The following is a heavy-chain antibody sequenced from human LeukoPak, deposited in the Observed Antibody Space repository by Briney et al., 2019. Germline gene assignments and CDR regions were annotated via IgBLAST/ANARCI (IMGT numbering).Heavy chain of an antibody. Sequence: GASVKVSCKASGYTFTGYYTHWVRQAPGQGLEWMGWINPNSGGTNYAQKFQGRVTMTRDTSISTAYMELSRLRSDDTAVYYCARDSITYYYDSSGYGDFDYWGQGTLVTVSS. V-gene: IGHV1-2*02. CDR2: INPNSGGT. J-gene: IGHJ4*02. CDR3: ARDSITYYYDSSGYGDFDY. D-gene: IGHD3-22*01. CDR1: GYTFTGYY.